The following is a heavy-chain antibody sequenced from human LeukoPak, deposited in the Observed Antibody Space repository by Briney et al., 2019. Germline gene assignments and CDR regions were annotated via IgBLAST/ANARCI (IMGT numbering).Heavy chain of an antibody. V-gene: IGHV3-30*02. CDR2: IRYDGSNK. Sequence: GGSLRLSCAASGFTFSSYGMHWVRQAPGKGLEWVAFIRYDGSNKYYADSVKGRFTISRDNSKNTLYLQMNSLRAEDTAVYYCARGDPDAFDIWGQGTMVTVSS. CDR3: ARGDPDAFDI. CDR1: GFTFSSYG. J-gene: IGHJ3*02.